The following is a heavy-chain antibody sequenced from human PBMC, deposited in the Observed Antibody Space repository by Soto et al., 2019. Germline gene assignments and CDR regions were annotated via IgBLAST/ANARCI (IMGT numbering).Heavy chain of an antibody. J-gene: IGHJ6*02. Sequence: QLQLRESGSGLVKPSQTLSLTCAVSGGSISSGGYSWSWIRQPPGKGLEWIGYIYHSGSTYYNPSLKSRVTISVDRSKNQFSLKLSSVTAADTAVYYWAREAGTTGMDVWGQGTTVTVSS. V-gene: IGHV4-30-2*01. CDR3: AREAGTTGMDV. D-gene: IGHD1-7*01. CDR1: GGSISSGGYS. CDR2: IYHSGST.